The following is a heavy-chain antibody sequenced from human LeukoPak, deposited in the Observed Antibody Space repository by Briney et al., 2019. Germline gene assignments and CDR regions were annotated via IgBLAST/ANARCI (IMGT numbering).Heavy chain of an antibody. V-gene: IGHV3-74*03. CDR2: INNDGSST. D-gene: IGHD6-13*01. J-gene: IGHJ4*02. Sequence: PGGSLSLSCAASGFPFSPYWMHWVRQAPGKGLVWVSRINNDGSSTMYADSVKGRFTISRDNARSTLYLQMNSLRDDDTAVYYCARDYNSSPDYWGQGTLVTVSS. CDR1: GFPFSPYW. CDR3: ARDYNSSPDY.